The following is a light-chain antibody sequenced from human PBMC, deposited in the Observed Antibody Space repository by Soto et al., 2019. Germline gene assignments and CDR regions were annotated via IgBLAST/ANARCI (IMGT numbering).Light chain of an antibody. CDR2: GTS. J-gene: IGKJ2*01. V-gene: IGKV3-20*01. Sequence: EIVLTQSPGTLSLSPGQGATLSCRASQSVSSTYLAWYQQKPDQAPRLLIYGTSIRATGIPDRFSGSGSGTDFTLTISRLEPEDFAVYSCQQYGTSPYTFGQGTKLEIK. CDR3: QQYGTSPYT. CDR1: QSVSSTY.